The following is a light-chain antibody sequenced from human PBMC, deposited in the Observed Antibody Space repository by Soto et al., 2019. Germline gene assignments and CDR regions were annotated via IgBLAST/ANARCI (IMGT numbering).Light chain of an antibody. Sequence: EIVLTQSPATLSLSPGERATLSCRASQSVSSYLAWYQQKPGQAPRLLIYGASTRATGIQARFSGSGSGTEFTLTIRSLQSEDFAVYYCQQYSNWPITFGQGTRLEIK. V-gene: IGKV3-15*01. CDR1: QSVSSY. J-gene: IGKJ5*01. CDR3: QQYSNWPIT. CDR2: GAS.